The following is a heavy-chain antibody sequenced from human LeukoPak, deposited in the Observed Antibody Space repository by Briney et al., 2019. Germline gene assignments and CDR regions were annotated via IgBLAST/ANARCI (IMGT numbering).Heavy chain of an antibody. CDR2: IYPVDSDT. V-gene: IGHV5-51*01. J-gene: IGHJ4*02. Sequence: GESLKISCKGSGYSFATYWIAWVRQLPGKGLKGIGAIYPVDSDTRYSPSFQGQVTISADKSITTAFLQWGSLKASDTAIYYCARRGYGNYQHTFDYWGQGTLVTVSS. D-gene: IGHD4-17*01. CDR1: GYSFATYW. CDR3: ARRGYGNYQHTFDY.